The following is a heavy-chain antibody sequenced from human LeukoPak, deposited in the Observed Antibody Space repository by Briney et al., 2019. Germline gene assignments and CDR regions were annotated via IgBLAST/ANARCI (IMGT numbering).Heavy chain of an antibody. D-gene: IGHD4-17*01. Sequence: GESLKISCKGSGYIFTSYWIGWVRQMPGKGLEWMGIIYPGDSDTRYSPSFQGQVTISADKSISTACLQWSSLKASDTAMYYCARQVTTMGDYGDFSSWFDPWGQGTLVTVSS. V-gene: IGHV5-51*01. CDR3: ARQVTTMGDYGDFSSWFDP. J-gene: IGHJ5*02. CDR1: GYIFTSYW. CDR2: IYPGDSDT.